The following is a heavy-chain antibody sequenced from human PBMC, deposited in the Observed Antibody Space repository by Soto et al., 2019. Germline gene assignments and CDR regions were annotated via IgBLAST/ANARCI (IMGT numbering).Heavy chain of an antibody. CDR3: ASGGRIVRGYSLYAMDV. Sequence: QVQLVQSGAEVKKPGSSVKVSCKASGGTFSSYDITWVRQAPGQGLEWMGGIIPIFGTPNYAQKFQGRVTIPADEPTSTAYMELRTLRSEDTAVYYCASGGRIVRGYSLYAMDVWGQGTTVTVSS. J-gene: IGHJ6*02. CDR1: GGTFSSYD. CDR2: IIPIFGTP. V-gene: IGHV1-69*12. D-gene: IGHD3-22*01.